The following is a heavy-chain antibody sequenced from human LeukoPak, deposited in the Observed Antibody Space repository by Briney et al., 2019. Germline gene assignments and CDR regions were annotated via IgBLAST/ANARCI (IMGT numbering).Heavy chain of an antibody. J-gene: IGHJ4*02. CDR1: GFTFSTYY. V-gene: IGHV3-21*04. D-gene: IGHD6-6*01. CDR3: ARDLTAARPGY. Sequence: GGSLRLSCAASGFTFSTYYMNWVRQAPGKGLEWVSSITSSSYIYYADSVKGRFTISRDNAKNSLYLQMNSLRAEDTAVYYCARDLTAARPGYWGQGTLVTVSS. CDR2: ITSSSYI.